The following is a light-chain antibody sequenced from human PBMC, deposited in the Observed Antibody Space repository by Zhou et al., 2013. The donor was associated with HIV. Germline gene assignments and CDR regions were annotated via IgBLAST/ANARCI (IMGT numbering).Light chain of an antibody. CDR1: QSISSW. CDR3: QQSYSIITCS. J-gene: IGKJ2*04. V-gene: IGKV1-5*03. CDR2: KAS. Sequence: DIQMTQSPSTLSASVGDRVTITCRASQSISSWLAWYQQKPGKAPKLLIYKASSLESGVPSRFSGSGSGTDFTLTISSLQPEDGATYYCQQSYSIITCSFGQGTKLDIK.